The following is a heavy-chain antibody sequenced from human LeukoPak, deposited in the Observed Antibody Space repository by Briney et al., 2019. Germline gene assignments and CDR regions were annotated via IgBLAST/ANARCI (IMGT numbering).Heavy chain of an antibody. CDR3: AKDIGYDRGDAFDM. CDR1: GFTFDDYA. D-gene: IGHD3-22*01. V-gene: IGHV3-9*01. Sequence: GRSLRLSCAASGFTFDDYAMHWVRQAPGKGLEWVSGISRNSGSIGYADSVKGRFTISRDNAKNSLHLQMNSLRAEDTALYYCAKDIGYDRGDAFDMWGQGTKVTVSS. CDR2: ISRNSGSI. J-gene: IGHJ3*02.